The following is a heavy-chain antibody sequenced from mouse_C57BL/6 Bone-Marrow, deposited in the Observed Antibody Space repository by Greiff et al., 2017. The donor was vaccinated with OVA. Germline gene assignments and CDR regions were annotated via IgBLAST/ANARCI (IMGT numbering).Heavy chain of an antibody. CDR2: INPNNGGT. CDR3: ARRPFYGSSPYYFDY. J-gene: IGHJ2*01. V-gene: IGHV1-26*01. D-gene: IGHD1-1*01. Sequence: EVKLMESGPGLVKPGASVKISCKASGYTFTDYYMNWVKQSHGKSLEWIGDINPNNGGTSYNQKFKGKATLTVDKSSSTAYMELRSLTSEDSAVYYCARRPFYGSSPYYFDYWGQGTTLTVSS. CDR1: GYTFTDYY.